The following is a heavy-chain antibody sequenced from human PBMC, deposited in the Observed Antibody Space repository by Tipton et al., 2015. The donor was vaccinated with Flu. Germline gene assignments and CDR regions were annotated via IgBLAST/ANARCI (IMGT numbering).Heavy chain of an antibody. D-gene: IGHD2-15*01. CDR3: ARASAPVRGRYQGGGFDV. J-gene: IGHJ3*01. V-gene: IGHV4-59*01. CDR1: GGSISPYY. CDR2: VSDTGTT. Sequence: TLSLTCTVSGGSISPYYWNWIRQPPGKGLEWIGYFVSDTGTTDYNPSLRSRVAISEDTSTNQFFLKLSSVTAADTAVYYCARASAPVRGRYQGGGFDVWGQGTVVTVSS.